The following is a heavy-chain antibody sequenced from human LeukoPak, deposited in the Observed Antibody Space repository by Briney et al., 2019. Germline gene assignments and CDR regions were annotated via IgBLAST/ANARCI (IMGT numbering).Heavy chain of an antibody. CDR2: IRSKAYGGTT. CDR3: TRDRMVRGVNYYYYGMDV. D-gene: IGHD3-10*01. V-gene: IGHV3-49*03. CDR1: GFTFGDYA. Sequence: GGSLRLSCTASGFTFGDYAMSWFCQAPGKGLEWVGFIRSKAYGGTTEYAASVKGRFTISRDDSKSIAYLQMNSLKTEDTAVYYCTRDRMVRGVNYYYYGMDVWGQGTTVTVSS. J-gene: IGHJ6*02.